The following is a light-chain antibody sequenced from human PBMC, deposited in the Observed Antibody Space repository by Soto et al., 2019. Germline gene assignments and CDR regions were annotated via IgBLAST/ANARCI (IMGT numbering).Light chain of an antibody. Sequence: EIVVTQSPATLSVSPGERATLSCRASQSVSSNLAWYQQKPGQAPRLLIYGASSRATGIPVRFSGSGSGTEFTLTISSLQSEDFAVYYCQQYNNWPLTFGQGTRLEIK. CDR2: GAS. CDR3: QQYNNWPLT. CDR1: QSVSSN. V-gene: IGKV3-15*01. J-gene: IGKJ5*01.